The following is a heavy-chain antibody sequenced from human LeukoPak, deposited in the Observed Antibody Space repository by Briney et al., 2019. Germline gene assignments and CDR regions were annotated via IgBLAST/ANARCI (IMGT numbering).Heavy chain of an antibody. D-gene: IGHD3-22*01. Sequence: PGGSLRLSCAASGFTFNNYGMHWVRQAPGKGLEWVAFIRYNGNNQYYADSVKGRFTISRDNSKNTLYLQMNSLRAEDTAVYYCAKSRVVVITTGIDYWGQGTLVTVSS. CDR3: AKSRVVVITTGIDY. CDR2: IRYNGNNQ. V-gene: IGHV3-30*02. J-gene: IGHJ4*02. CDR1: GFTFNNYG.